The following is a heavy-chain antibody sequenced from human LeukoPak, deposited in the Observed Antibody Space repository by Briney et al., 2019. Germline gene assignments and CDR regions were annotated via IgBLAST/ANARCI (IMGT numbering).Heavy chain of an antibody. V-gene: IGHV4-59*12. CDR2: IYYSGST. CDR3: ARGISGSYYNYYYYYYMDV. CDR1: GGSISSYY. D-gene: IGHD3-10*01. J-gene: IGHJ6*03. Sequence: SETLSLTCTVSGGSISSYYWSWIRQPPGKGLEWIGYIYYSGSTNYNPSLKSRVTISVDTSKNQSSLKLSSVTAADTAVYYCARGISGSYYNYYYYYYMDVWGKGTTVTVSS.